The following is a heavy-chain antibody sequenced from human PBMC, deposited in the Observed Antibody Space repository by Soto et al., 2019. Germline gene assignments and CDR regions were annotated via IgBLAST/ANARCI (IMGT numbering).Heavy chain of an antibody. CDR1: GFTFSSYE. CDR2: ISSSGSTI. V-gene: IGHV3-48*03. D-gene: IGHD3-10*01. CDR3: AREKRSLHYYYGMDV. Sequence: GGSLRLSCAASGFTFSSYEMNWVRQAPGKGLERVSYISSSGSTIYYADSVKGRFTISRDNAKNSLYLQMNSLRAEDTAVYYCAREKRSLHYYYGMDVWGQGTTVTVSS. J-gene: IGHJ6*02.